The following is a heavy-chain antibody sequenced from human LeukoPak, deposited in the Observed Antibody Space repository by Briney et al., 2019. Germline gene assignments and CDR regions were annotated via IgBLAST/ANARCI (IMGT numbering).Heavy chain of an antibody. D-gene: IGHD2-2*01. J-gene: IGHJ4*02. CDR3: ARANFLYCSSSTCLFDY. Sequence: ASVKVSCKASGYTFTDYYMHWVRQAPGQGFEWMGWINPNDGDTNYAQKFQGRVTMTRDTSISTAHMEVSRLRFDDTAVYYCARANFLYCSSSTCLFDYWGQGTLVTVSS. CDR2: INPNDGDT. CDR1: GYTFTDYY. V-gene: IGHV1-2*02.